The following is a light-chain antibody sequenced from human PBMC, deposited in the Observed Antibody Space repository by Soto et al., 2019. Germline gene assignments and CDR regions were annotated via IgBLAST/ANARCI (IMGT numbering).Light chain of an antibody. V-gene: IGKV1-16*02. Sequence: DIQMTQSPSSLSASVGDTVTITCRASQGVRTSVAWFQQKAGKAPKSLIFAASSLHSGVPRKFGGSGSGTDFTLTITSLQPEDIATYYCQQYDTYPITFGQGTRVDIK. J-gene: IGKJ5*01. CDR3: QQYDTYPIT. CDR2: AAS. CDR1: QGVRTS.